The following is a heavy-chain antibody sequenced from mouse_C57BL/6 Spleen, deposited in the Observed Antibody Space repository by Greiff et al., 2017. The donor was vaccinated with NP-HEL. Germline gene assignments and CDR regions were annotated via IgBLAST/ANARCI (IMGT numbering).Heavy chain of an antibody. Sequence: QVQLQQPGAELVKPGASVKLSCKASGYTFTSYWMHWVKQRPGQGLEWIGMIHPNSGNTNYNEKFKSKATLTVDKSSSTAYMQLSSLTSEDSAVYYCACYYGNAYYFDYWGQGTTLTVSS. D-gene: IGHD2-1*01. CDR2: IHPNSGNT. J-gene: IGHJ2*01. CDR1: GYTFTSYW. V-gene: IGHV1-64*01. CDR3: ACYYGNAYYFDY.